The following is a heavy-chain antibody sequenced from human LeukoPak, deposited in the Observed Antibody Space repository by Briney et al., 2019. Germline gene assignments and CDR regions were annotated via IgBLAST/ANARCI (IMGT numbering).Heavy chain of an antibody. CDR2: IYYSGST. CDR3: ARAGPYSSSRVDY. V-gene: IGHV4-34*09. CDR1: GGSFSGYY. J-gene: IGHJ4*02. D-gene: IGHD6-6*01. Sequence: SETLSLTCAVYGGSFSGYYWSWIRQPPGKGLEWIGYIYYSGSTYYNPSLKSRVTISVDTSKNQFSLKLSSVTAADTAVYYCARAGPYSSSRVDYWGQGTLVTVSS.